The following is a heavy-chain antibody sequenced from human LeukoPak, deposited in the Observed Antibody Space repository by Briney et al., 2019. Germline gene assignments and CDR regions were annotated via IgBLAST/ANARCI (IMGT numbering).Heavy chain of an antibody. CDR1: GGSIRSYY. Sequence: SETLSLTCTVFGGSIRSYYWSWIRQPPGKGLEWIGYIYYSGSTNYNPSLTSRVTISVDTSNNQFSLKLSSVTAADTAVYYRARAHSSGWDLGFDYWGQGTLVTVSS. V-gene: IGHV4-59*01. D-gene: IGHD6-19*01. J-gene: IGHJ4*02. CDR2: IYYSGST. CDR3: ARAHSSGWDLGFDY.